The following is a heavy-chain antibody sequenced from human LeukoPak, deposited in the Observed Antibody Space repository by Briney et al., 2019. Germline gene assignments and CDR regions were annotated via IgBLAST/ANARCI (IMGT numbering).Heavy chain of an antibody. CDR2: INHSGST. CDR1: GGSFSGYY. Sequence: PSETLSLTCAVYGGSFSGYYWSWIRQPPGKGLGWIGEINHSGSTNYNPSLKSRVTISVDTSKNQFSLKLSSVTAADTAVYYCAREYYYDSSGYYPPHAFDIWGQGTMVTVSS. D-gene: IGHD3-22*01. V-gene: IGHV4-34*01. J-gene: IGHJ3*02. CDR3: AREYYYDSSGYYPPHAFDI.